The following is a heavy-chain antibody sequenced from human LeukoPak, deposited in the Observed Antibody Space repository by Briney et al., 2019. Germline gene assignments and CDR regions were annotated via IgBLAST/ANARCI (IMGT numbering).Heavy chain of an antibody. D-gene: IGHD3-10*01. CDR3: ARDHRGVRDYFDY. Sequence: GGSLRLSCAASGFTFSSYAMHWVRQAPGKGLEWVAVISYDGSNKYYADSVKGRFTISRDNSKNALYLQMNSLRAEDTAVYYCARDHRGVRDYFDYWGQGTLVTVSS. V-gene: IGHV3-30-3*01. CDR1: GFTFSSYA. CDR2: ISYDGSNK. J-gene: IGHJ4*02.